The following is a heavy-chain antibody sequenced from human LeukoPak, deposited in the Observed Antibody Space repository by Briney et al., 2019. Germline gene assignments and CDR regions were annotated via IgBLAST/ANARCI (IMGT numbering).Heavy chain of an antibody. CDR1: GGSISSSSYY. V-gene: IGHV4-39*07. D-gene: IGHD3-10*01. CDR3: ARAGFGDIIAAHY. CDR2: IYYSGST. Sequence: SETLSLTCTVSGGSISSSSYYWGWIRQPPGKGLEWIGSIYYSGSTYYNPSLKSRVTISVDTSKNQFSLKLSSVTAADTAVYYCARAGFGDIIAAHYWGQGTLVTVSS. J-gene: IGHJ4*02.